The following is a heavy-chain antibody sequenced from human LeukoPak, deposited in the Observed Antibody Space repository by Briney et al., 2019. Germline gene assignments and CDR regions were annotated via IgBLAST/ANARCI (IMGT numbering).Heavy chain of an antibody. CDR3: ARGATISETGYFDF. Sequence: SETLSLTCAVYGGSFSRYYWSWIRQSPGKGLEWIAEIDHRGDTNYTPSVKSRVTISVDTSKNQFSLKVRSLSAADTAVYCCARGATISETGYFDFWGQGTLVTVSS. D-gene: IGHD5-24*01. J-gene: IGHJ4*03. CDR2: IDHRGDT. V-gene: IGHV4-34*01. CDR1: GGSFSRYY.